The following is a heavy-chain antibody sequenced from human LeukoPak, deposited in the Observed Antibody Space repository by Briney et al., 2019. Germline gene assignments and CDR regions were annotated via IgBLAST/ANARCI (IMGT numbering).Heavy chain of an antibody. Sequence: PSETLPLTCAVYGGSFSGYYWSWIRQPPGKGLEWIGEINHSGSTNYNPSLKSRVTISVDTSKNQFSLKLSSVTAADTAVYYCARGRFRFYDYVWGSYRQGGYFDYWGQGTLVTVSS. CDR2: INHSGST. V-gene: IGHV4-34*01. D-gene: IGHD3-16*02. J-gene: IGHJ4*02. CDR3: ARGRFRFYDYVWGSYRQGGYFDY. CDR1: GGSFSGYY.